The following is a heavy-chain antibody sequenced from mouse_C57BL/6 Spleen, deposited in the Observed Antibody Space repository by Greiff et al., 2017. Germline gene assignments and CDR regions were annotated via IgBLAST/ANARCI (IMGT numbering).Heavy chain of an antibody. CDR1: GYPFTDYE. J-gene: IGHJ2*01. D-gene: IGHD1-1*01. V-gene: IGHV1-15*01. CDR3: TSEVQRYDFDY. Sequence: QVQLQQSGAELVRPGASVTLSCKASGYPFTDYELHWVKQTPVHGLEWIGAIDPETGGTAYNQKFKGKAILTADKSSSTAYMELRSLTSEDSAFYYCTSEVQRYDFDYWGQGTTLTVSS. CDR2: IDPETGGT.